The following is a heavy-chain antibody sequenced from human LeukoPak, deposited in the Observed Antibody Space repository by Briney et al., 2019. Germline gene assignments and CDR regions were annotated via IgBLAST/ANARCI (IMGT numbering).Heavy chain of an antibody. D-gene: IGHD1-26*01. V-gene: IGHV3-7*05. CDR2: IKRDGSEK. CDR1: GFTFSAYW. Sequence: GGSLRLSCTASGFTFSAYWMNWVRQAPGKGLEWVANIKRDGSEKYYVDSVKGRFTISRDNAKNSLYLQMNSLRAEDTAVYYCVRGSSAAYDYWGQGTLVTVSS. CDR3: VRGSSAAYDY. J-gene: IGHJ4*02.